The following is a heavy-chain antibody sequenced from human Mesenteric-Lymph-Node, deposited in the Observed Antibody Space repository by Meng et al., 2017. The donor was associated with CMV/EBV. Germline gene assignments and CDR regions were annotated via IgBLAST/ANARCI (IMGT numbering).Heavy chain of an antibody. D-gene: IGHD3-9*01. CDR1: GGSITSDDYS. CDR2: TFYSGGT. CDR3: ARGLGARPWNWFDP. V-gene: IGHV4-31*02. J-gene: IGHJ5*02. Sequence: SGGSITSDDYSWSWMRQHPGKGLELIGYTFYSGGTYYNASLESRVSISVDTSENQFSLKLTSVTAADTGIYYCARGLGARPWNWFDPWGQGTLVTVSS.